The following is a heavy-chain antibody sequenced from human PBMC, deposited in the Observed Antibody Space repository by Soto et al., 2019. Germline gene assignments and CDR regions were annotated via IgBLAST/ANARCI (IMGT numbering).Heavy chain of an antibody. V-gene: IGHV4-34*01. D-gene: IGHD6-13*01. CDR3: ARSGSSSWHYYYYYMDV. J-gene: IGHJ6*03. CDR2: INHSGST. Sequence: SETLSLTCAVYGGSFSGYYWSWIRQPPGKGLEWIGEINHSGSTNYNPSLKSRVTISVDTSKNQFSLKLSSVTAADTAVYYCARSGSSSWHYYYYYMDVWGKGTTVTVS. CDR1: GGSFSGYY.